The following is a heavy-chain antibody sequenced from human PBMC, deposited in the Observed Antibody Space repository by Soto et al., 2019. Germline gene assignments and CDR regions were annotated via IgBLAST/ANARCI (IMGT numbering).Heavy chain of an antibody. V-gene: IGHV3-9*01. D-gene: IGHD6-19*01. J-gene: IGHJ4*02. CDR1: GFTFDDYA. CDR3: AKDTGLSIAVDCLTGFIDY. CDR2: ISWNSGSI. Sequence: EVQLVESGGGLVQPGRSLRLSCAASGFTFDDYAMHWVRQAPGKGLEWVSGISWNSGSIGDADSVKGRFTISRDNAKNSLYRQMNSLRDEDTALYYCAKDTGLSIAVDCLTGFIDYWGQGTLVTVSS.